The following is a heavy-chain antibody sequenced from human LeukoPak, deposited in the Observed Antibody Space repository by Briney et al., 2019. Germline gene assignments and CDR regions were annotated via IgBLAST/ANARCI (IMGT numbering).Heavy chain of an antibody. J-gene: IGHJ6*02. CDR3: ARSDSSSWYPHYYYYYYGMDV. Sequence: ASVKVSCKASGYTFTSYDINWVRQATGQGLEWMGWMNPNSGNTGYAQKFQGRVTMTRNTSISTAYKELSSLRSEDTAVYYCARSDSSSWYPHYYYYYYGMDVWGQGTAVTVSS. CDR1: GYTFTSYD. V-gene: IGHV1-8*01. CDR2: MNPNSGNT. D-gene: IGHD6-13*01.